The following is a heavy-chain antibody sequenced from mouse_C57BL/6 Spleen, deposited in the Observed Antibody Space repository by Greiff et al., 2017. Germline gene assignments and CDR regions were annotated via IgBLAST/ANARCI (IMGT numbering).Heavy chain of an antibody. CDR1: GFNIKDDY. CDR3: TTGTIIRAY. V-gene: IGHV14-4*01. J-gene: IGHJ3*01. Sequence: VQLQQSGAELVRPGASVKLSCTASGFNIKDDYMHWVKQRPEQGLEWIGWIDPANGDTEYASKFQGKATITADTSSNTAYLQLSSLTSEDTAVYYCTTGTIIRAYWGQGTLVTVSA. CDR2: IDPANGDT. D-gene: IGHD3-1*01.